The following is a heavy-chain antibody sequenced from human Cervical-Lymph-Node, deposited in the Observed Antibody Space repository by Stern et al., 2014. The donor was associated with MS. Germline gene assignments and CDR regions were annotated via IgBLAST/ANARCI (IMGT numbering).Heavy chain of an antibody. J-gene: IGHJ4*02. D-gene: IGHD2-2*02. CDR3: ANAAALSCRSASCYKAFEH. CDR1: GFSFSSYG. V-gene: IGHV3-30*18. CDR2: ISYDGTDN. Sequence: VQLVESGGGVVQPGKSLRLSCAASGFSFSSYGMHWVRQAPGKGLDWVAVISYDGTDNYYADSVEGLFTISRDNSKNTLYLQMNSLRPEDTAVYYCANAAALSCRSASCYKAFEHWGQGILVTVSS.